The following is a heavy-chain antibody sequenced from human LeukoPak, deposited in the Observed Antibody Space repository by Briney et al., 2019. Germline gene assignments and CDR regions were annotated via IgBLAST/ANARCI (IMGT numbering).Heavy chain of an antibody. V-gene: IGHV4-34*01. CDR1: GGPFSGYY. J-gene: IGHJ1*01. CDR2: INHSGST. CDR3: ARGPKQLVPRYFQH. Sequence: TSETLSLTCAVYGGPFSGYYWSWIRQPPGKGLEWIGEINHSGSTNYNPSLKSRVTISVDTSKNQFSLKLSSVTAADTAVYYCARGPKQLVPRYFQHWGQGTLVTVSS. D-gene: IGHD6-13*01.